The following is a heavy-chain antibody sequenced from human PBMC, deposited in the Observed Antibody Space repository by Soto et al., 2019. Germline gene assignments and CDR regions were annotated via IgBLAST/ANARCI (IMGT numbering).Heavy chain of an antibody. V-gene: IGHV1-2*04. Sequence: ASVKVSCKASGYTFTGYYMHWVRQAPGQGLEWMGWINPNSGGTNYAQKFQGWVAMTRDTSISTAYMELSRLRSDDTAVYYCARYTVRAITGTRGQYYYGMDVWGQGTTVTVSS. CDR1: GYTFTGYY. CDR2: INPNSGGT. J-gene: IGHJ6*02. CDR3: ARYTVRAITGTRGQYYYGMDV. D-gene: IGHD1-7*01.